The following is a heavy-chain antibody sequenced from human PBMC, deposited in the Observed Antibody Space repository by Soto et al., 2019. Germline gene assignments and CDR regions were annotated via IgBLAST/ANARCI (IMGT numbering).Heavy chain of an antibody. Sequence: ASVKVSCKASGYTFTSYVISWVRQAPGQGLEWMGWISAYNGNTNYAQKLQGRVTMTTDTSTSTAYMELRSLRSDDTAVYYCARAKGRAAVLSDWFDPWGQGTLVTVSS. J-gene: IGHJ5*02. CDR2: ISAYNGNT. D-gene: IGHD6-13*01. V-gene: IGHV1-18*01. CDR1: GYTFTSYV. CDR3: ARAKGRAAVLSDWFDP.